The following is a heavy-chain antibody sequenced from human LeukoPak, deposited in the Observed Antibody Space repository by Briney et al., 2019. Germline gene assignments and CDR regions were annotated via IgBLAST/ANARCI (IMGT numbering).Heavy chain of an antibody. Sequence: PSETLSLTCTVSGGSISSYYWSWIRRPPGKGLEWIGYISNSGSATYNPSLNSPVTISLDASESQLSLRLSSVTAADTAIYYCARHIPGKRAYDIWGQGTMVTVSS. CDR2: ISNSGSA. CDR1: GGSISSYY. J-gene: IGHJ3*02. V-gene: IGHV4-59*08. D-gene: IGHD2-2*02. CDR3: ARHIPGKRAYDI.